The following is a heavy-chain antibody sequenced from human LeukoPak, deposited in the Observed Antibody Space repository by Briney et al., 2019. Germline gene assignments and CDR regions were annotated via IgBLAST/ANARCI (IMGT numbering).Heavy chain of an antibody. CDR1: GGTFSSYA. V-gene: IGHV1-69*05. CDR3: ASSGWYRGFDY. D-gene: IGHD6-19*01. J-gene: IGHJ4*02. Sequence: SVKVSCKATGGTFSSYAISWVRQAPGQGLEWMGGIIPIFGTANYAQKFQGRVTITTDESTSTAYMELSSLRSEDTAVYCCASSGWYRGFDYWGQGTLVTVSS. CDR2: IIPIFGTA.